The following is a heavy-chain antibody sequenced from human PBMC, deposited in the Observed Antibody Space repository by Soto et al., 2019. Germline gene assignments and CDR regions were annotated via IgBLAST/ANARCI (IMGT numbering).Heavy chain of an antibody. Sequence: ASVKVSCKASGGTFSSYTISWVRQAPGQGLEWMGRIIPILGIANYAQKFQGRVTITADKSTSTAYMELSSLRSEDTAVYYCARLDGLNCSGGSCYSDYYYMDVWGKGTTVTVSS. CDR1: GGTFSSYT. D-gene: IGHD2-15*01. V-gene: IGHV1-69*02. J-gene: IGHJ6*03. CDR2: IIPILGIA. CDR3: ARLDGLNCSGGSCYSDYYYMDV.